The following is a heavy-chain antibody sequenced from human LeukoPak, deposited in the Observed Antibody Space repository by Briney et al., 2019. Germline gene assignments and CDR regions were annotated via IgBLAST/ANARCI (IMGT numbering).Heavy chain of an antibody. J-gene: IGHJ5*02. V-gene: IGHV4-4*07. D-gene: IGHD7-27*01. CDR1: GGSISSYY. CDR2: IYTSGST. CDR3: ARDREAVANWAYDWFDP. Sequence: SETLSLTCTVSGGSISSYYWSWIRQPAGKGLEWIGRIYTSGSTNYNPSLKSRVTMSVDTSKNQFSLKLSSVTAADTAVYYCARDREAVANWAYDWFDPWGQGTLVTVSS.